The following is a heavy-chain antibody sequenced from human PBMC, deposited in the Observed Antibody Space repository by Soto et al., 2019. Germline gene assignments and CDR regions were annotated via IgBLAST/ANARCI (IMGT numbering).Heavy chain of an antibody. CDR2: ISGSGDDT. V-gene: IGHV3-23*01. D-gene: IGHD3-16*01. Sequence: GGSLRLSCAASGFTFTTYPMTWFRQAPGKGLEWVSTISGSGDDTYFADSVKGRFTISRDNSKNRLYLQMNSLRAEDTAMYYCAKGGWGAPLDYWGQGTLVTVSS. CDR1: GFTFTTYP. CDR3: AKGGWGAPLDY. J-gene: IGHJ4*02.